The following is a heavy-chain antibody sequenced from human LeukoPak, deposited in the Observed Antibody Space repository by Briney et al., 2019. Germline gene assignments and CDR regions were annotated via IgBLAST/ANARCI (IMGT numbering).Heavy chain of an antibody. Sequence: HSGRSLRLSCAASGFTFSSYAMHWVRQAPGKGLEWVAVISYDGSNKYYADSVKGRFTISRDNAKNSLYLQMNSLRAEDTAVYYCARGVVVYYWGQGTLVTVSS. CDR1: GFTFSSYA. V-gene: IGHV3-30*04. CDR3: ARGVVVYY. J-gene: IGHJ4*02. CDR2: ISYDGSNK. D-gene: IGHD2-8*01.